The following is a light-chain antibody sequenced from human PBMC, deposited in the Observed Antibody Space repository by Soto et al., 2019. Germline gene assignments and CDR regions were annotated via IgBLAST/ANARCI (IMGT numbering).Light chain of an antibody. CDR2: EAS. CDR1: QSISSW. CDR3: QQYTNFPLT. J-gene: IGKJ4*01. V-gene: IGKV1-5*01. Sequence: DIQMTQSPSTLSASVGDRVTITCRASQSISSWLAWYQQKPGKAPKLLIHEASRLESGVPSRFSGSEPGTEFTLTISGLHPEDFATYYCQQYTNFPLTFGGGTRVEIK.